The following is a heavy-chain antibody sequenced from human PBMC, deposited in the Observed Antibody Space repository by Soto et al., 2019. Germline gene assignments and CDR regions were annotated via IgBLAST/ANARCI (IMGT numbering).Heavy chain of an antibody. Sequence: GGSLRLSCAASGFTFSSYAMSWVRQAPGKGLEWVSAISGSGGSTYYADSGKGRFTISRDNSKNTLYLQMNSLRAEDTAVYYCATGYDFWSGPRDYYYYYGMDVWGQGTTVTVSS. CDR3: ATGYDFWSGPRDYYYYYGMDV. J-gene: IGHJ6*02. CDR1: GFTFSSYA. V-gene: IGHV3-23*01. D-gene: IGHD3-3*01. CDR2: ISGSGGST.